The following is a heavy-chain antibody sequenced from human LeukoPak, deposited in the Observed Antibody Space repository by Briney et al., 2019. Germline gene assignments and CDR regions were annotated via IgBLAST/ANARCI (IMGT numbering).Heavy chain of an antibody. J-gene: IGHJ4*02. CDR2: ISGSGGST. CDR3: AKAEGGYFDY. V-gene: IGHV3-23*01. D-gene: IGHD3-16*01. CDR1: GFTFSSYG. Sequence: GALRLSCAASGFTFSSYGKSWVRQAPGKGLEWVSAISGSGGSTYYADSVKGRFTISRDNSKNTLYLQMNSLRAEDTAVYYCAKAEGGYFDYWGQGTLVTVSS.